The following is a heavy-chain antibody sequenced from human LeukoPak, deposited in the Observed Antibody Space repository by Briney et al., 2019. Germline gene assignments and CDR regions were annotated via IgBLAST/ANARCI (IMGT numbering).Heavy chain of an antibody. CDR1: GFTFSRHA. Sequence: GGSLSLSCSGSGFTFSRHAMHWVRQAPGKGLEYVSAISSNGGSTHYADSVKGRFSISRDNSKNTLSLQMSTLRAEDTAVYYCVTDVVYSSSWGADYWGQGTLVTVSS. V-gene: IGHV3-64D*09. D-gene: IGHD6-13*01. CDR3: VTDVVYSSSWGADY. J-gene: IGHJ4*02. CDR2: ISSNGGST.